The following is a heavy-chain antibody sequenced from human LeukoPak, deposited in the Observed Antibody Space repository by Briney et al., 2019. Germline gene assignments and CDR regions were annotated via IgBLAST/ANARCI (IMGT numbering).Heavy chain of an antibody. Sequence: SETLSLTCTVSGGSISSYYWSWIRQPAGKGLEWIGRIYTSGSTNYNPSLKSRVTMSVDTSKNQFSLKLSSVTAADTAGYYCARVINDVVVPAAIRHYYYYYYMDVWGKGTTVTVSS. CDR2: IYTSGST. CDR3: ARVINDVVVPAAIRHYYYYYYMDV. J-gene: IGHJ6*03. D-gene: IGHD2-2*02. V-gene: IGHV4-4*07. CDR1: GGSISSYY.